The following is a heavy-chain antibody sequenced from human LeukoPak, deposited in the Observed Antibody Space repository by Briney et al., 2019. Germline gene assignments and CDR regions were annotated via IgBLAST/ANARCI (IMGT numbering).Heavy chain of an antibody. V-gene: IGHV4-30-4*08. CDR2: IYFSGST. CDR1: GGSISSGDYY. CDR3: ARDITGYFDY. D-gene: IGHD3-3*01. J-gene: IGHJ4*02. Sequence: SETLSLTCTVSGGSISSGDYYWSWIRQPPGKGLEWIGYIYFSGSTYYNPSLKSRVTISVDTSKNQFSLKLSSVTAADTAVYYCARDITGYFDYWGQGTLVTVSS.